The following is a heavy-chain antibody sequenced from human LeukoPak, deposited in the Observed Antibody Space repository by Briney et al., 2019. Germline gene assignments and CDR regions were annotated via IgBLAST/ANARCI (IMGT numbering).Heavy chain of an antibody. D-gene: IGHD3-22*01. J-gene: IGHJ4*02. CDR3: ATMKGYFEN. Sequence: GSLRLSCAASGFTFSTYGMSWVRQAPGKGLEWVSAVTGGGLTTYYADSVKGRFTISRDNSKNTLYLQMNSLRAEDTAVYYCATMKGYFENWGQGTLVTVSS. V-gene: IGHV3-23*01. CDR1: GFTFSTYG. CDR2: VTGGGLTT.